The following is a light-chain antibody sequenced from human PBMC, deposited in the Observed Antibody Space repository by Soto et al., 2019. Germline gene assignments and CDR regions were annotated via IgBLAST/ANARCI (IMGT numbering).Light chain of an antibody. J-gene: IGKJ5*01. CDR2: AAS. Sequence: DIQMTQSPSSLSASVGDRVTITCRASQSIASYLHWYQQKAGKAPKLLIYAASSLQSGVPSRFSGSGSGTDFTFTISSLQPEDFATYFCQQSYSTPRTFGQGTRLEIK. V-gene: IGKV1-39*01. CDR3: QQSYSTPRT. CDR1: QSIASY.